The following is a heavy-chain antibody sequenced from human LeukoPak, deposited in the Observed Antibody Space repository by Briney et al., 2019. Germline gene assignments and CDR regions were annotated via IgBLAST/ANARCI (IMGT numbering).Heavy chain of an antibody. CDR3: ARPGGY. D-gene: IGHD3-16*01. V-gene: IGHV4-39*01. J-gene: IGHJ4*02. Sequence: SETLSLTCTVSGGSISSSSYYLGWVRQPPGKGLEWIGSIYYSGSTYYNPSLKSRVTISVDTSKNQFSLKRSSVTAADTAVYYCARPGGYWGQGTLVTVSS. CDR1: GGSISSSSYY. CDR2: IYYSGST.